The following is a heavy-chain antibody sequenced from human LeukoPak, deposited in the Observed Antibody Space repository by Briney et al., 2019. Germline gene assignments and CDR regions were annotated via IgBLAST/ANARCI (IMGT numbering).Heavy chain of an antibody. D-gene: IGHD3-22*01. V-gene: IGHV3-7*01. Sequence: GGSLRLCCAASGFTFSSYWMRWVRQAPGKGLEWVANIKQDGSEKYYVDSVKGRFTISRDNAKKSLYLQMNSLRAEDTAVYYCARLDSRATSIYFDLWGRGTLVTVSS. CDR2: IKQDGSEK. J-gene: IGHJ2*01. CDR3: ARLDSRATSIYFDL. CDR1: GFTFSSYW.